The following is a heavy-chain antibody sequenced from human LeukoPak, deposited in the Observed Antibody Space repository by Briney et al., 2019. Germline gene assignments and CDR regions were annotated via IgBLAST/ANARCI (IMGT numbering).Heavy chain of an antibody. Sequence: GGSLRLSCAASGFTFDDYDVSWVRQAPGKGLEWVSGINWNGGSTGYADSVKGRFTISRDNAKNSLYLQMNSLRAEDTALYYCARDPPGGYSYGYFAYFDYWGQGTLVTVSS. CDR2: INWNGGST. CDR3: ARDPPGGYSYGYFAYFDY. CDR1: GFTFDDYD. V-gene: IGHV3-20*04. J-gene: IGHJ4*02. D-gene: IGHD5-18*01.